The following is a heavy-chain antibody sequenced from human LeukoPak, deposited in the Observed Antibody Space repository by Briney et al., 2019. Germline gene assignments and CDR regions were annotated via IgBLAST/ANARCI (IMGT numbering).Heavy chain of an antibody. V-gene: IGHV3-30*03. J-gene: IGHJ3*02. D-gene: IGHD3-3*01. Sequence: GGSLRLSCAASGFTFSSYGMHGVRQAPGKGLEWVAVISYDGSNKYYADSVKGRFTISRDNSKNTLYLQMNSLRSEDTAVYYCARDGTTIFGVVIDDAFDIWGQGTMVTVSS. CDR3: ARDGTTIFGVVIDDAFDI. CDR1: GFTFSSYG. CDR2: ISYDGSNK.